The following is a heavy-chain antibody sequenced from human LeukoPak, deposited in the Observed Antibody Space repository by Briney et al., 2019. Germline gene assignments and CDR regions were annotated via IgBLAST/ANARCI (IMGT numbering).Heavy chain of an antibody. CDR3: ARGRYDVVVPAAIGRHLDY. CDR1: GGSFSGYY. CDR2: INHGGST. V-gene: IGHV4-34*01. J-gene: IGHJ4*02. D-gene: IGHD2-2*01. Sequence: PSETLSLTCIVYGGSFSGYYWSWIRQPPEKGLEWIGEINHGGSTNYNPSLKSRVTISVDTSKNQFSLKLSFVTAADTAVYFCARGRYDVVVPAAIGRHLDYWGQGTLVTVSS.